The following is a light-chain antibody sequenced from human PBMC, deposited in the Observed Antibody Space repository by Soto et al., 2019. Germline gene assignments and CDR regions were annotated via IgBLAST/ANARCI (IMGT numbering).Light chain of an antibody. Sequence: EIVMTQSPATLSVSPGERATLSCRASQSVSSNLAWYQQKPGQAPRLLIYGASTRATGIPARFSGSGSGTEFTLPIRRLQSEDFAVYYCQQYNNWPLLFGGGTKVEIK. CDR3: QQYNNWPLL. CDR2: GAS. V-gene: IGKV3-15*01. J-gene: IGKJ4*01. CDR1: QSVSSN.